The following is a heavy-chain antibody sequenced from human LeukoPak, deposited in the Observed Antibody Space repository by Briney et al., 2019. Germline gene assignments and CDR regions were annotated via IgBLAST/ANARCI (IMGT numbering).Heavy chain of an antibody. D-gene: IGHD6-19*01. J-gene: IGHJ6*02. CDR2: ISYDGIHK. Sequence: PGGSLRLSCVGSQFTFNSYALHWVRQAPGKGLEWVAVISYDGIHKYYADSVKGRFTISRDNSRNTLYLQMDSLRAEDTAVYYCASHGGGQWLAQYYYGMDVWGQGTTVTVSS. CDR3: ASHGGGQWLAQYYYGMDV. CDR1: QFTFNSYA. V-gene: IGHV3-30-3*01.